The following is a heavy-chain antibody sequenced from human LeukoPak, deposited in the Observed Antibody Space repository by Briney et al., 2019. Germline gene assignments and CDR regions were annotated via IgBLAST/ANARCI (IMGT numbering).Heavy chain of an antibody. CDR3: ARGRVGSSWVNFDY. Sequence: SETLSLTCTVSGGSISSYYWSWIRQPPGKGLEWIGYIYYSGGTNYNPSLKSRVTISVDTSKNQFSLKLSSVTAADTAVYYCARGRVGSSWVNFDYWGQGTLVTVSS. V-gene: IGHV4-59*01. CDR2: IYYSGGT. J-gene: IGHJ4*02. D-gene: IGHD6-13*01. CDR1: GGSISSYY.